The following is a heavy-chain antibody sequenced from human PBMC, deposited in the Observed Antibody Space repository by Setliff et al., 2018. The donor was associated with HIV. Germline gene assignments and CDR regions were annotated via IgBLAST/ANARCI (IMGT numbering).Heavy chain of an antibody. Sequence: GGSLRLSCAATGFIFSSYSMNWVRQAPGKGLEWVSYMTASGSNIYYADSVKGRFTISRDNAKNSLYLQMNSLRAEDTSIYYCARDDPAGGIDFWGQGTLVTVSS. CDR2: MTASGSNI. CDR1: GFIFSSYS. CDR3: ARDDPAGGIDF. D-gene: IGHD1-26*01. V-gene: IGHV3-48*03. J-gene: IGHJ4*02.